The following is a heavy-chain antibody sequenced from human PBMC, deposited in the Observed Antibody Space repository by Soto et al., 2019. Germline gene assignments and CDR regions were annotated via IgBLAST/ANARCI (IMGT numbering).Heavy chain of an antibody. CDR2: INSDGSST. CDR3: ARDRSYSLDV. CDR1: GSTFSNDW. Sequence: GGSLRLSCAVSGSTFSNDWMHWVRQAPGKGLVWVSHINSDGSSTNYADFVKGRFTIARDNAKETVYLQMNSLRAEDTAVYYCARDRSYSLDVWGQGTTVTVSS. V-gene: IGHV3-74*01. J-gene: IGHJ6*01.